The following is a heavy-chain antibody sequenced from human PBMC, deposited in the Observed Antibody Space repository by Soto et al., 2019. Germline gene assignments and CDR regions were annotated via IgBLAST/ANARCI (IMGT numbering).Heavy chain of an antibody. D-gene: IGHD2-2*01. Sequence: PGGSLRLSCVASGFSFSDYWMSWVRQAPGKGPEWVANIKFDGSVKQYVDSVRGRFSISRDNFRNSLFLQMNSLRAGDTAIYYCVKDGGYCSSATCYSPRNHYFDSWGQGTRVTVS. J-gene: IGHJ4*02. CDR2: IKFDGSVK. CDR3: VKDGGYCSSATCYSPRNHYFDS. CDR1: GFSFSDYW. V-gene: IGHV3-7*03.